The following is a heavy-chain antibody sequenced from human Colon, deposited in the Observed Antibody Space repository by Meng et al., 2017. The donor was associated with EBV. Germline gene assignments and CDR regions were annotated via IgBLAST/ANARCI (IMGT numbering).Heavy chain of an antibody. CDR3: ARRRGGSGRDC. J-gene: IGHJ4*02. CDR1: GGSISSNGYY. D-gene: IGHD3-10*01. CDR2: IYHSGST. Sequence: QLQLPESGPGLVKPSETLSLTCTVSGGSISSNGYYWDWVRQPPGKGLEWIGAIYHSGSTSYNPSLQSRVTMFVDTSKNQFSLMLTSVTATDTAVYYCARRRGGSGRDCWGQGTLVIGSS. V-gene: IGHV4-39*01.